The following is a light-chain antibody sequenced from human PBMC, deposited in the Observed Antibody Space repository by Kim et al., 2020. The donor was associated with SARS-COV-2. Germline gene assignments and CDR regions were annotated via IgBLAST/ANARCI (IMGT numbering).Light chain of an antibody. V-gene: IGLV3-1*01. CDR2: EDS. CDR3: QAWDSSTYV. J-gene: IGLJ1*01. CDR1: KLGDKY. Sequence: VSPGQTDSITCSGDKLGDKYACWYQQKPGQSPVLVIYEDSKRPSGIPERFSGSNSGNTATLTISGTQAMDEADYYCQAWDSSTYVFGTGTKVTVL.